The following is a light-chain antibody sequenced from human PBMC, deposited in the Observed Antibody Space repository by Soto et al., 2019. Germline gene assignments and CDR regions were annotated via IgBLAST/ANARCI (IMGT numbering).Light chain of an antibody. J-gene: IGLJ1*01. CDR3: AAWDDSLSGYV. V-gene: IGLV1-47*01. Sequence: QSVLTQPPSASGTPGQRVTISCSGSSSNIGSNYVYWYQQLPGTAPKLLIYRNNQRPSGVPDRFYGSKSGTSASLAISGLRSEDEDDYYCAAWDDSLSGYVFGTGTKLTVL. CDR1: SSNIGSNY. CDR2: RNN.